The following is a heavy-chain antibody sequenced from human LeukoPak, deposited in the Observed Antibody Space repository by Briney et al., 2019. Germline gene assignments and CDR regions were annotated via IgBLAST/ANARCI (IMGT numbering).Heavy chain of an antibody. CDR3: AKDAGFYYYMDV. CDR1: GFTFSSYG. CDR2: IRYDGSNK. Sequence: QSGGSLRLSCAASGFTFSSYGMHWVRQAPGKGLEWVAFIRYDGSNKYYADSVKGRFTISRDNSKNTLYVQMNSLRAEDTAVYYCAKDAGFYYYMDVWGKGTTVTVSS. D-gene: IGHD5-12*01. V-gene: IGHV3-30*02. J-gene: IGHJ6*03.